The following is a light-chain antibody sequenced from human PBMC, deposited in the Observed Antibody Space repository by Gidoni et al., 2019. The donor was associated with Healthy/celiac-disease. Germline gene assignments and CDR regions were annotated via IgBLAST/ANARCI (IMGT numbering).Light chain of an antibody. CDR2: GAA. J-gene: IGKJ2*01. CDR3: QKSYSTPYT. V-gene: IGKV1-39*01. Sequence: DIQMTQSPSTLYASVGDRVTITCRARQRIGRYLNWYQQKPGKAPKLLIYGAASCQSGVPSRFSGSGSGTDFTLTISSLQPEDFATYYCQKSYSTPYTFGQGTKLEIQ. CDR1: QRIGRY.